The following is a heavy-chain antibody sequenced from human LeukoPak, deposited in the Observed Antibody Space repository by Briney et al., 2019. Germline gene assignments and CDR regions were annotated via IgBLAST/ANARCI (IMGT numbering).Heavy chain of an antibody. J-gene: IGHJ4*02. V-gene: IGHV1-46*01. CDR2: INPSGGST. CDR3: AREGGYSYGHSDY. CDR1: GYTFTSYY. D-gene: IGHD5-18*01. Sequence: ASVKVSCKASGYTFTSYYIHWVRQAPGQGLEWMGIINPSGGSTSYAQKFQGRVTITADESTSTAYMELSSLRSEDTAVYYCAREGGYSYGHSDYWGQGTLVTVSS.